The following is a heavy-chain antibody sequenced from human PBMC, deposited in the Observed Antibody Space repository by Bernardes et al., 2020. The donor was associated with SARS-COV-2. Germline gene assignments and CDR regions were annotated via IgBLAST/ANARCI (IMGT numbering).Heavy chain of an antibody. V-gene: IGHV3-21*01. CDR3: ARDNWEGPPYYDFWSGYWSSWHNWFDP. CDR1: GFIFSSYS. Sequence: GGSLRLSCAPSGFIFSSYSMNWVRQAPGKGLEWVSSISSSSSYIYYADSVKGRFTISRDNAKNSLYLQMNSLRAEDTAVYYCARDNWEGPPYYDFWSGYWSSWHNWFDPWGQGTLVTVSS. D-gene: IGHD3-3*01. J-gene: IGHJ5*02. CDR2: ISSSSSYI.